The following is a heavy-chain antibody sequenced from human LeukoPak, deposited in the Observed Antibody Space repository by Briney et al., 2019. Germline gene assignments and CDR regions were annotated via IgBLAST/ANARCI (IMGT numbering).Heavy chain of an antibody. CDR1: GFTVSSNY. CDR3: ARKQWELGAFDI. D-gene: IGHD1-26*01. V-gene: IGHV3-53*01. CDR2: IYSGGST. J-gene: IGHJ3*02. Sequence: SGGSLRLSCAASGFTVSSNYMSWVRQAPGKGLEWVSVIYSGGSTYYADSVKGRFTISRDNSKNMLYLQMNSLRAEDTAVYYCARKQWELGAFDIWGQGTMVTVSS.